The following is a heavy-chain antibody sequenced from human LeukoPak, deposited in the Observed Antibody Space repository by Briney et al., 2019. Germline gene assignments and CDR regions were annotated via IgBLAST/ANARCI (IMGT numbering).Heavy chain of an antibody. J-gene: IGHJ6*03. V-gene: IGHV1-2*02. CDR1: GYTFTGYY. Sequence: ASVKVSCKASGYTFTGYYMHWVRQAPGQGLEWMGWINPNSGGTNYAQKFQGRVTMTRDMSISTAYMELSRLRSDDTAVYYCARDKMGATRDYYYYYYMDVWGKGTTVTVSS. D-gene: IGHD1-26*01. CDR2: INPNSGGT. CDR3: ARDKMGATRDYYYYYYMDV.